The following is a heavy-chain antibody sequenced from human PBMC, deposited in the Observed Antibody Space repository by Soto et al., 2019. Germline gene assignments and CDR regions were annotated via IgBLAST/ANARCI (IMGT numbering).Heavy chain of an antibody. CDR3: ANDWVRARTIAVAGTGYYYGMDV. D-gene: IGHD6-19*01. V-gene: IGHV3-23*01. Sequence: GGSLRLSCAASGFTFSSYAMSWVRQAPGKGLEWVSAISGSGGSTYYADSVKGRFTISRDNSKNTLYLQMNSLRAEDTAVYYCANDWVRARTIAVAGTGYYYGMDVWGQGTTVTVSS. J-gene: IGHJ6*02. CDR2: ISGSGGST. CDR1: GFTFSSYA.